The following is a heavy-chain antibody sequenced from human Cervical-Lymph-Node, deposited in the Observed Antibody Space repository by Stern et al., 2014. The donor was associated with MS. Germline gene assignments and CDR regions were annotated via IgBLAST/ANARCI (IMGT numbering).Heavy chain of an antibody. V-gene: IGHV2-70*01. CDR1: GFSLSTSGMC. D-gene: IGHD1-1*01. Sequence: QVTLRESGPALVKPTQTLTLTCTFSGFSLSTSGMCVSWLRQPPGKALEWLALIDGDDDKYYSTSLKTRLTISKDTSKNQVVLTLTNLDPVDTATYYCARTTTDRGTTLDYWGQGTLVTVSS. J-gene: IGHJ4*02. CDR3: ARTTTDRGTTLDY. CDR2: IDGDDDK.